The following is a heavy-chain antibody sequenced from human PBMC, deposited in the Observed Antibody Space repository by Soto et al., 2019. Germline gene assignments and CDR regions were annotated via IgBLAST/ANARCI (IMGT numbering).Heavy chain of an antibody. CDR1: GFSLSTSGVG. V-gene: IGHV2-5*02. J-gene: IGHJ4*02. D-gene: IGHD2-8*01. Sequence: SRPTLVNPTQTLTLTCTFSGFSLSTSGVGVGWIRQPPGKALEWLALIYWDDDKRYNPSLNSRLTITKDTSKNQVVLTMTNVGPVGTATYYCARGGVYPRGIDYWGQGTLVTVSS. CDR2: IYWDDDK. CDR3: ARGGVYPRGIDY.